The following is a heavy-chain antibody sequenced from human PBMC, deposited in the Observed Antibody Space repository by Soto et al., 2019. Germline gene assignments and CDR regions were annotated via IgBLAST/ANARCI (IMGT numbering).Heavy chain of an antibody. Sequence: NPSETLSLTCTVSGGSISSYYWSWIRQPPGKGLEWIGYIYYSGSTNYNPSLKSRVTISVDTSKNQFSLKLSSVTAADTAVYYCERVRSSWYFDYWGQGTLVTVSS. CDR3: ERVRSSWYFDY. D-gene: IGHD6-13*01. CDR2: IYYSGST. V-gene: IGHV4-59*01. J-gene: IGHJ4*02. CDR1: GGSISSYY.